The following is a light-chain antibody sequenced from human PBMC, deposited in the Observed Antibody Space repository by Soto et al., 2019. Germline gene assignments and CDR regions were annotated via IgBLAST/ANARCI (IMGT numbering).Light chain of an antibody. V-gene: IGKV2-30*02. CDR2: KVF. CDR3: MQYAHWPHS. CDR1: QSLVHSSGNTF. Sequence: DGLLTQSPLSLSVTVGQLASISCRSSQSLVHSSGNTFLSWFFQRPGQSPRRLIYKVFNRDSGAQDRFSGSGSGTHFTLQITRVEAEDVGVYYCMQYAHWPHSFGQGTKVDIK. J-gene: IGKJ2*03.